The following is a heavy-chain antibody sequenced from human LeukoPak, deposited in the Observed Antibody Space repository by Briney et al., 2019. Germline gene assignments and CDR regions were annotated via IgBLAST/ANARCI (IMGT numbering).Heavy chain of an antibody. V-gene: IGHV3-23*01. J-gene: IGHJ6*02. CDR1: GFTFSSYA. CDR3: AKDLGEQWLGDYFYYGMDV. Sequence: GGSLRLPCAASGFTFSSYAMSWVRQAPGKGLEWVSAISGSGGSTYYADSVKGRFTISRDNSKNTLYLQMNSLRAEDTAVYYCAKDLGEQWLGDYFYYGMDVWGQGTTVTVSS. D-gene: IGHD6-19*01. CDR2: ISGSGGST.